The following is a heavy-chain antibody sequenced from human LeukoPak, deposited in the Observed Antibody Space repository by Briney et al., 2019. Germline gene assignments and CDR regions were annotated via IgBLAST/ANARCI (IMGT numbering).Heavy chain of an antibody. CDR3: ARGLDYGDSYYFDY. CDR2: IIPILGIA. V-gene: IGHV1-69*04. D-gene: IGHD4-17*01. Sequence: GASVTVSCKASGGTFSSYAISWVRQAPGQGLEWMGRIIPILGIANYAQKFQGRVTITADKSTSTAYMELSSLRSEDTAVYYCARGLDYGDSYYFDYWGQGTLVTVSS. J-gene: IGHJ4*02. CDR1: GGTFSSYA.